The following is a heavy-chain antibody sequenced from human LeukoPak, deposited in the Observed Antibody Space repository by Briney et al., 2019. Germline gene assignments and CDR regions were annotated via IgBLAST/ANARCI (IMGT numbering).Heavy chain of an antibody. Sequence: ASVKVSCKASGYTFSDYGVSWVRQAPGQGLEWMGWISTYNGDTSYAQKFQGRVTMTTDTSTSTAYMELRSLRSDDTAVYYCARDGYYRHFDYWGQGTLVTVSS. J-gene: IGHJ4*02. CDR2: ISTYNGDT. CDR3: ARDGYYRHFDY. CDR1: GYTFSDYG. D-gene: IGHD3-22*01. V-gene: IGHV1-18*01.